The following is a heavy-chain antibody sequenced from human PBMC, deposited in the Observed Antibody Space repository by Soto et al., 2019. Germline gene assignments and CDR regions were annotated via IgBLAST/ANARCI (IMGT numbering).Heavy chain of an antibody. CDR1: GYIFTTYD. V-gene: IGHV1-8*01. CDR2: INPNNGKT. D-gene: IGHD3-16*01. CDR3: AKDFGGLYSWFDP. Sequence: QVQLVQSGAEVKKPGASVKVSCKTSGYIFTTYDINWVRQAAGQGLEWVGRINPNNGKTDYAENLQGRLTMTRDASISTVYMELSSLTSDDTAVYYCAKDFGGLYSWFDPWGQGTLVIVSS. J-gene: IGHJ5*02.